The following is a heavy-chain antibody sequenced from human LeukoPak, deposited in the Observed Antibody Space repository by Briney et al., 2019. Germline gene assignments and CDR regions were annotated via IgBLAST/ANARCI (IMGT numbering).Heavy chain of an antibody. Sequence: SETLSLTCAVSGGSISSNNWWSWVRQPPGKGLEWIGEIYHSGITNYNPSLKSRVTISVDKSNNQFSLKLTSVTAADTAFYYCARDSQRYYYDSSGYYLDYWGQGTLVTVSS. CDR2: IYHSGIT. CDR1: GGSISSNNW. J-gene: IGHJ4*02. CDR3: ARDSQRYYYDSSGYYLDY. D-gene: IGHD3-22*01. V-gene: IGHV4-4*02.